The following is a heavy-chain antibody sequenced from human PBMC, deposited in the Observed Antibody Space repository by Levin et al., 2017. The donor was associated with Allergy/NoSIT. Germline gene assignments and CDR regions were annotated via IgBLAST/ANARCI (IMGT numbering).Heavy chain of an antibody. CDR3: ARDLWGYYDSTGYSLVLGY. V-gene: IGHV3-49*03. Sequence: SLKISCSTSGFTLGDYAITWFRQAPGKGLEWVGFIRSRDYGGTTEYAASLKGRFIISRDDSKGIAYLQMNSLKTEDTAVYFCARDLWGYYDSTGYSLVLGYWGQGSLVTVSS. CDR2: IRSRDYGGTT. CDR1: GFTLGDYA. D-gene: IGHD3-22*01. J-gene: IGHJ4*02.